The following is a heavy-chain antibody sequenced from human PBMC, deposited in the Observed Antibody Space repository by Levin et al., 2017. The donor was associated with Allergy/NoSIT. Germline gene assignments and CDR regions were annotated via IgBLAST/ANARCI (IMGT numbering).Heavy chain of an antibody. Sequence: GESLKISCAASGFTVSRNYMSWVRQAPGKGLEWVSVIYSGGSTYYADSVKGRFTISRDNSKNTLYLQMNSLRAEDTAVYYCARGHYGPYYFDYWGQGTLVTVSS. CDR2: IYSGGST. CDR3: ARGHYGPYYFDY. J-gene: IGHJ4*02. D-gene: IGHD4-17*01. V-gene: IGHV3-53*01. CDR1: GFTVSRNY.